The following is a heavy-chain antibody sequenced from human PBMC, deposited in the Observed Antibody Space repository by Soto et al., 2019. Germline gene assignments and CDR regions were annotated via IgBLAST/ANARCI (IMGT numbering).Heavy chain of an antibody. CDR3: ARGFAPRDYGDYLFDY. J-gene: IGHJ4*02. CDR2: MNPNSGNT. D-gene: IGHD4-17*01. Sequence: QVQLVQSGAEVKKPGASVKVSCKASGYTFTSYDINWVRQATGQGLEWMGWMNPNSGNTGYAQKFQGRVTMTRNTSLSTAYMELSSLRSEDTAVYYCARGFAPRDYGDYLFDYWGQGTLVTVSS. CDR1: GYTFTSYD. V-gene: IGHV1-8*01.